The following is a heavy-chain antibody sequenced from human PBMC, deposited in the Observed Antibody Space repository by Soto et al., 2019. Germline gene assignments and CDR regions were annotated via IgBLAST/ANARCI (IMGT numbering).Heavy chain of an antibody. CDR3: ARGTAYCGGDCYWG. CDR1: GGTFSSYA. Sequence: SVKVSCKASGGTFSSYAISWVRQAPGQGLERMGGIIPIFGTANYAQKFQGRVTITADESTSTAYMELSSLRSEDTAVYYCARGTAYCGGDCYWGWGQGTLVTVSS. J-gene: IGHJ4*02. CDR2: IIPIFGTA. V-gene: IGHV1-69*13. D-gene: IGHD2-21*02.